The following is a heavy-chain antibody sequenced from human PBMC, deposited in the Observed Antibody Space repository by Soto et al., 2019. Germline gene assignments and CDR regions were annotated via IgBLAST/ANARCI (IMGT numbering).Heavy chain of an antibody. CDR3: ATYYAKNHPQPIHFDY. J-gene: IGHJ4*02. V-gene: IGHV3-23*01. D-gene: IGHD2-2*01. CDR2: ISGSGGST. CDR1: GFTFSSYA. Sequence: EVQLLESGGGLVQPGGSLRLSCAASGFTFSSYAMSWVRQAPGKGLEWVSAISGSGGSTYYADSVKGRFTISRDNSKNTLYLQMNSLRAEDTAVYYCATYYAKNHPQPIHFDYWGQGTLVTVSS.